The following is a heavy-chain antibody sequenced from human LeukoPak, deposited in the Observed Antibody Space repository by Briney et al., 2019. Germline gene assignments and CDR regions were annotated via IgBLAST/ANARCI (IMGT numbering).Heavy chain of an antibody. CDR1: GFTVSSNY. CDR3: AKEYSGSFSPFPSYFDY. Sequence: GGSLRLSCAASGFTVSSNYMSWVRQAPGKGLEWVSAISGSGAKTYYADFVKGRFTISRDNSKNTLYLQMNSLRAEDTAVYYCAKEYSGSFSPFPSYFDYWGQGTLVTVSS. CDR2: ISGSGAKT. D-gene: IGHD1-26*01. V-gene: IGHV3-23*01. J-gene: IGHJ4*02.